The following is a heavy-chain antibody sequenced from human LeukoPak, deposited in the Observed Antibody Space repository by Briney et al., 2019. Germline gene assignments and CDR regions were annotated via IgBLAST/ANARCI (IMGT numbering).Heavy chain of an antibody. J-gene: IGHJ4*02. CDR2: IYYSGST. Sequence: SETLSLTCTVSGGSISSSSYYWGWIRQPPGKGLEWIGSIYYSGSTYYNPSLKSRVTISVDTSKNQFSLKLSSVAAADTAVYYCARGHIEGYGSGSTDYEYYFDYWGQGTLVTVSS. V-gene: IGHV4-39*07. CDR1: GGSISSSSYY. CDR3: ARGHIEGYGSGSTDYEYYFDY. D-gene: IGHD3-10*01.